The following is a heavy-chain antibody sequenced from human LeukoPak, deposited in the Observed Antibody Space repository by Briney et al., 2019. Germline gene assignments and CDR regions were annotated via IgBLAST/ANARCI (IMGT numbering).Heavy chain of an antibody. CDR2: ISYDGSNK. CDR3: ARDRLGEAAAGMFDY. V-gene: IGHV3-30-3*01. J-gene: IGHJ4*02. D-gene: IGHD6-13*01. CDR1: GFTVSSNY. Sequence: QTGGSLRLSCAASGFTVSSNYMSWVRQAPGKGLEWVAVISYDGSNKYYADSVKGRFTISRDNSKNTLYLQMNSLRAEDTAVYYCARDRLGEAAAGMFDYWGQGTLVTVSS.